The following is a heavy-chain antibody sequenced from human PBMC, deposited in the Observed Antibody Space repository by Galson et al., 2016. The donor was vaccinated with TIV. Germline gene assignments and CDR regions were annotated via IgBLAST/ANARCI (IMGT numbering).Heavy chain of an antibody. J-gene: IGHJ4*02. CDR2: FNAGNGNT. V-gene: IGHV1-3*01. Sequence: SVKVSCKASGYTFAIYAMHWVRQAPGQRLEWLGWFNAGNGNTKYSQKFQGRVTITRDTSASTAYMELSSLRFDDTAVYYCARPPYCGGDSYKYDHWGQGTRVTVYS. D-gene: IGHD2-21*01. CDR1: GYTFAIYA. CDR3: ARPPYCGGDSYKYDH.